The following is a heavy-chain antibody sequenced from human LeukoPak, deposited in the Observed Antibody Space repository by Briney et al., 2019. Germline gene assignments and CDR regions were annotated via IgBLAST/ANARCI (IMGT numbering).Heavy chain of an antibody. CDR3: ARDRRGSAAVFDS. V-gene: IGHV3-23*01. Sequence: GGSLRFSCATSGFTFSDYAMSWVRQAPGKGLEWVSAISPGGGNTYYADSVKGRCTLSRDNSKNTLYLQMNSLRAEDTAVYFCARDRRGSAAVFDSWGQGTLVTVSS. D-gene: IGHD6-13*01. CDR1: GFTFSDYA. J-gene: IGHJ4*02. CDR2: ISPGGGNT.